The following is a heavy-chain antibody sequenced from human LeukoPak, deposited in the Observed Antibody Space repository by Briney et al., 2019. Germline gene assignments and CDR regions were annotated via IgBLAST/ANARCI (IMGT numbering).Heavy chain of an antibody. D-gene: IGHD3-10*01. Sequence: PGGSLRLSCAASGFTFSTYWMSWVRQAPGKGLEWVANIKEDGSQKNYVGSVKGRFTISRDNAKNSLYLQLSILRAEDTAVYYCARDGVWFGEFYDYWGHGTLVTVSS. CDR1: GFTFSTYW. V-gene: IGHV3-7*01. J-gene: IGHJ4*01. CDR2: IKEDGSQK. CDR3: ARDGVWFGEFYDY.